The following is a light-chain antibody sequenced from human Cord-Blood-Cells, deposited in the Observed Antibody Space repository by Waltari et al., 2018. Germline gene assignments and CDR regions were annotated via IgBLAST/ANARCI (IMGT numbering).Light chain of an antibody. CDR2: WAS. Sequence: DVVLTPSTDSLAVSLGEGATIHCKSRRSVLYSSNNKNYLAWYQQKPGQPPKLLIYWASTRESGVPDRFSGSGSGTDFTLTISSLQAEDVAVYYCQQYYSTPPLTFGGGTKVEIK. V-gene: IGKV4-1*01. CDR1: RSVLYSSNNKNY. CDR3: QQYYSTPPLT. J-gene: IGKJ4*01.